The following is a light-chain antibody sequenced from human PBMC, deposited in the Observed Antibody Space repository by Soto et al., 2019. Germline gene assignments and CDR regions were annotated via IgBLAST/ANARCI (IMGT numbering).Light chain of an antibody. J-gene: IGKJ4*01. Sequence: DIVMTQSPDSLAVSLGERATINCQSSQNLFSSSNNNNYLAWYQQRPGQPPKLLIYWASTRESGVPDRFSGRGSGTDFTLTISSLQAEDVAVYYCQQYYGTPLTFGGGTKVEIK. CDR3: QQYYGTPLT. V-gene: IGKV4-1*01. CDR2: WAS. CDR1: QNLFSSSNNNNY.